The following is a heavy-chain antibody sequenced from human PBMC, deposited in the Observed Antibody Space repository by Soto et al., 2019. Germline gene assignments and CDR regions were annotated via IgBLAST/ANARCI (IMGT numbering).Heavy chain of an antibody. CDR1: GYSFTNYW. Sequence: PGESLKISCKASGYSFTNYWIGWVRQMPGKGLEWMGIIYPADSDTRYSPSFQGQVTISADKSISTAYLQWSSLKASDTAMYYCARHSSSTSTYYYGMDVWGQGTTVTVSS. D-gene: IGHD2-2*01. V-gene: IGHV5-51*01. J-gene: IGHJ6*02. CDR2: IYPADSDT. CDR3: ARHSSSTSTYYYGMDV.